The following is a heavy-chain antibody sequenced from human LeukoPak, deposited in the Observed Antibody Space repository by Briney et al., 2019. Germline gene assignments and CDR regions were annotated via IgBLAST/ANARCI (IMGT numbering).Heavy chain of an antibody. D-gene: IGHD3-3*01. Sequence: ASVKVSCKASGYTFTGYYMHWVRQAPGQGLEWMGWINPNSGGTNYAQKFQGRVTMTRDTSISTAYMELSRLRSDDTAVYYCARDPNTISEQPYWGQGTLVTVPS. CDR2: INPNSGGT. CDR3: ARDPNTISEQPY. V-gene: IGHV1-2*02. CDR1: GYTFTGYY. J-gene: IGHJ4*02.